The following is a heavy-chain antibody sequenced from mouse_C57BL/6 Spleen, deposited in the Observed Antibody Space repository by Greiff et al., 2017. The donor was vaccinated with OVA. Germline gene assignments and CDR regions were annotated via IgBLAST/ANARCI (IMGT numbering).Heavy chain of an antibody. Sequence: QVQLQQPGAELVKPGASVKLSCKASGYTFTSYWMHWVKQRPGQGLEWIGMIHPNSGSTNYNEKFKSKATLTVDKSSSTAYMQLSSLTSEDSAVYYCARDRGGNYDAMDYWGQGTSVTVSS. J-gene: IGHJ4*01. V-gene: IGHV1-64*01. CDR2: IHPNSGST. CDR1: GYTFTSYW. CDR3: ARDRGGNYDAMDY.